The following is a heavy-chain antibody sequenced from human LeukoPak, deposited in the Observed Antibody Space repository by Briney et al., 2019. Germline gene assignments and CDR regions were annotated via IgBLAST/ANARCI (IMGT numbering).Heavy chain of an antibody. CDR2: IIPIFGSA. J-gene: IGHJ6*03. V-gene: IGHV1-69*13. D-gene: IGHD3-10*01. CDR3: ARGVSSGTYYKSHYYYYKDV. Sequence: SVKVSCKASGGTFSSYAISWVRQAPGQGLEWMGGIIPIFGSANYAQKSQGRVTITADESTSTAYMELSSLRSEDTAVYFCARGVSSGTYYKSHYYYYKDVWGKGTSVTISS. CDR1: GGTFSSYA.